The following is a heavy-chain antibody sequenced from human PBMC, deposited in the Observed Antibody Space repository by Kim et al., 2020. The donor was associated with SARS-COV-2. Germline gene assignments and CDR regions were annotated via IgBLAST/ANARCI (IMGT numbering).Heavy chain of an antibody. J-gene: IGHJ4*02. D-gene: IGHD3-16*01. CDR3: VRDYGPGNLGVD. CDR2: IRDDGGDT. V-gene: IGHV3-74*01. CDR1: GFFFSTYW. Sequence: GGSLRLSCAASGFFFSTYWMSWVRQAPGKGLVWVARIRDDGGDTHYADSVKGRFTISRDNGKNVVSLQMNSLMSEDTAIYYCVRDYGPGNLGVDWGQGT.